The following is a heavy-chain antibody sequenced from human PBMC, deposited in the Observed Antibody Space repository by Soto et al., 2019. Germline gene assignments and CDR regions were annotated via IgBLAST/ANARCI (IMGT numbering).Heavy chain of an antibody. Sequence: QVQLVESGGGVVQPGRSLRLSCAASGFTFSSYAMHWVRQAPGKGLEWVAVISYDGSNKYYADSVKGRFTISRDNSKNTLYLQMNSLRAEDTAVYYCARDGLDCGGDCYAHFDYWGQGTLVTVSS. J-gene: IGHJ4*02. D-gene: IGHD2-21*02. CDR3: ARDGLDCGGDCYAHFDY. CDR2: ISYDGSNK. V-gene: IGHV3-30-3*01. CDR1: GFTFSSYA.